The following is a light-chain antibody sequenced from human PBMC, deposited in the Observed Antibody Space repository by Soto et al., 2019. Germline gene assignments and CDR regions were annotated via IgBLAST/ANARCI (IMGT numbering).Light chain of an antibody. V-gene: IGLV1-40*01. CDR2: GNS. J-gene: IGLJ1*01. Sequence: QSVLTQPPSVSGAPGQRVTISCTGSSSNIGAGYDVHWYQQLPGTAPKLLIYGNSNRPSGVPYRFSGSKSGTSASLAITGLQAEDEADYYCQSYDSSRSGFYVFGTGTKLTVL. CDR1: SSNIGAGYD. CDR3: QSYDSSRSGFYV.